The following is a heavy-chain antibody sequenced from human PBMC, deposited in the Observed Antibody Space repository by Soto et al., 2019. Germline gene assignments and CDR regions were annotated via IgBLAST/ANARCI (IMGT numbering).Heavy chain of an antibody. CDR3: ARGSSSWYGGAFDI. CDR2: ISSSSSYI. CDR1: GFTFSSYS. D-gene: IGHD6-13*01. J-gene: IGHJ3*02. V-gene: IGHV3-21*01. Sequence: EVQLVESGGGLVKPGGSLRLSCAASGFTFSSYSMNWVRQAPGKGLEWVSSISSSSSYIYYADSVKGRFTISRDNAKNSLYLQMNSLRAEDTAVYYCARGSSSWYGGAFDIWGQGTMVTVSS.